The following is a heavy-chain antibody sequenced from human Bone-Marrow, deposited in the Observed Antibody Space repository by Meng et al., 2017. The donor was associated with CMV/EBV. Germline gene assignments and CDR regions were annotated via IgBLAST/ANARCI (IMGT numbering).Heavy chain of an antibody. CDR1: GFTVSSNY. CDR2: IYSGGGT. J-gene: IGHJ4*02. V-gene: IGHV3-66*02. Sequence: GGSLRLSCAASGFTVSSNYMSWVRQAPGKGLEWVSVIYSGGGTYYADSVKGRFTISRDNSKNTLYLQMNSLRAEDTAVYYCASGTDISAIAVAGTFVYWGQGPRVTCYS. CDR3: ASGTDISAIAVAGTFVY. D-gene: IGHD6-19*01.